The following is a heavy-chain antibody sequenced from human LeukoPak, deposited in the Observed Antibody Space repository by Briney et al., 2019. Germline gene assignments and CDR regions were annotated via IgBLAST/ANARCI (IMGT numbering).Heavy chain of an antibody. CDR3: ARDIVVVVAASKYYYYYGMDV. J-gene: IGHJ6*02. CDR1: GGTFSGYA. D-gene: IGHD2-15*01. Sequence: ASVKVSCKASGGTFSGYAISWVRQAPGQGLEWMGRIIPILGIANYAQKFQGRVTITADKSTSTAYMELSSLRSEDTAVYYCARDIVVVVAASKYYYYYGMDVWGQGTTVTVSS. CDR2: IIPILGIA. V-gene: IGHV1-69*04.